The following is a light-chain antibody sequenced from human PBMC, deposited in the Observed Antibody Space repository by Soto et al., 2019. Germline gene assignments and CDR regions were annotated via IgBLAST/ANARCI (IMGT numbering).Light chain of an antibody. CDR2: SAS. Sequence: DIQMTQSPSSLSASEGDRVTITCQASQDISNSFNWYRQIPGRAPDLLIYSASTLETGVPSRFSGSGSETHFIFTITSVQPEDFATYYCQQYESPPYTFGQGTKLEV. J-gene: IGKJ2*01. CDR3: QQYESPPYT. V-gene: IGKV1-33*01. CDR1: QDISNS.